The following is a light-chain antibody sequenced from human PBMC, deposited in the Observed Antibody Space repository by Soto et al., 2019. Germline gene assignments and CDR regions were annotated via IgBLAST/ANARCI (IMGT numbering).Light chain of an antibody. CDR1: SSNIGAGYD. J-gene: IGLJ2*01. Sequence: QPVLTQPPSVSGAPGQRVTISCTGSSSNIGAGYDVHWYQQLPGTAPKLLIYGNSNRPSGVPDRFSGSKSGTSAYLAITGLQAENEADYYCQSYDSSLSGVVFGGVTK. CDR2: GNS. V-gene: IGLV1-40*01. CDR3: QSYDSSLSGVV.